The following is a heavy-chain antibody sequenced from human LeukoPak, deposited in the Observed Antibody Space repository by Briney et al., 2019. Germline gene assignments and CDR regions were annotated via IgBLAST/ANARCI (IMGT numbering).Heavy chain of an antibody. Sequence: SETLSLTCTVSGGSISSGDYYWSWIRQPPGQGLEWIGYIYYSGSTYYNPSLKSRVTISVDTSKNQCSLKLSSVTAADTAVYYCARSMVRGVIIGWFDPWGQGTLVTVSS. V-gene: IGHV4-30-4*01. CDR2: IYYSGST. CDR1: GGSISSGDYY. CDR3: ARSMVRGVIIGWFDP. D-gene: IGHD3-10*01. J-gene: IGHJ5*02.